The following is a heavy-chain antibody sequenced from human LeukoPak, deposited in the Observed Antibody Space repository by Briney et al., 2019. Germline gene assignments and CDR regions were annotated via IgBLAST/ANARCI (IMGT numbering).Heavy chain of an antibody. J-gene: IGHJ5*02. CDR1: GYTFINHW. Sequence: ASVKVSCKASGYTFINHWMHWVRQAPGQGREWVGLINPTGTAALYAQKFQGRITLTRDMSATTDYMELSSLTSEDTAVYYCARDNSAGGIAWWFDPWGQGTLVTVSS. CDR3: ARDNSAGGIAWWFDP. CDR2: INPTGTAA. V-gene: IGHV1-46*01. D-gene: IGHD3-10*01.